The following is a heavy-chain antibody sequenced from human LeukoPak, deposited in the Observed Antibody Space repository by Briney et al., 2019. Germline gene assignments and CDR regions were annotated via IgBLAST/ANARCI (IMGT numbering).Heavy chain of an antibody. CDR2: ISGSGGST. CDR1: TSTFYTYA. V-gene: IGHV3-23*01. J-gene: IGHJ4*02. Sequence: GGSLRLSCAASTSTFYTYAMSWFRQAPGQGLEWVSGISGSGGSTDYTDSVKGRFTISRDNSKNTLFLQMDSLRAEDTAVYYRARHTPLPMFRGPIGDWGQGTLVTVSS. CDR3: ARHTPLPMFRGPIGD. D-gene: IGHD3-10*01.